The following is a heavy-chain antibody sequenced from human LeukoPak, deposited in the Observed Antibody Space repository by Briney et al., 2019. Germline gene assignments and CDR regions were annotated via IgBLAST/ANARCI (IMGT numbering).Heavy chain of an antibody. J-gene: IGHJ4*02. CDR3: ARSEGSRSWSGSLGNDY. D-gene: IGHD3-3*01. V-gene: IGHV1-2*02. CDR1: GYTFTGYY. Sequence: GASVKVSCKASGYTFTGYYMHWVRQAPGQGLEWMGWINPNSGGTNYAQKFQGRVTMTRDTSISTAYMELSRLRSDDTAVYYCARSEGSRSWSGSLGNDYWGQGTLVTVSS. CDR2: INPNSGGT.